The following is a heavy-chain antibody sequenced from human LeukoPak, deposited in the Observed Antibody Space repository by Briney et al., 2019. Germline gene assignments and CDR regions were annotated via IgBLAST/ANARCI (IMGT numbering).Heavy chain of an antibody. Sequence: ASVKVSCKASGYTFTSYGISWVRQAPGQGLEWMGWISAYNGNTNYAQKLQGRVTMTTDTSTSTAYMGLRSLRSDDTAVYYCARDLRWGCYYDSSGYCHAFDIWGQGTMVTVSS. D-gene: IGHD3-22*01. J-gene: IGHJ3*02. CDR2: ISAYNGNT. CDR3: ARDLRWGCYYDSSGYCHAFDI. CDR1: GYTFTSYG. V-gene: IGHV1-18*01.